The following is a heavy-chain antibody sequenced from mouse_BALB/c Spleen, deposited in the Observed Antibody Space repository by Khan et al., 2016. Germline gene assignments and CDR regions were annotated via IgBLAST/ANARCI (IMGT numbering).Heavy chain of an antibody. Sequence: QVQLQQSGAELMKPGASVKISCKASGYTFSRYWIEWIKERPGHGLEWIGEILPGTDSTSYNDKFKGKAAFTAESSSSTAYIQLNSLTSEDSAVYYCARGASWGQGTLVTVSA. CDR1: GYTFSRYW. V-gene: IGHV1-9*01. CDR2: ILPGTDST. J-gene: IGHJ3*01. CDR3: ARGAS.